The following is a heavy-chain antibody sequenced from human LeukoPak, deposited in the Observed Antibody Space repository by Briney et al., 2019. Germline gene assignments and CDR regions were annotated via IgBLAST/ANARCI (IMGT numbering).Heavy chain of an antibody. D-gene: IGHD2-15*01. CDR2: IYTSGST. CDR1: GGSISSYY. Sequence: KPSETLSLTCTVSGGSISSYYWSWIRQPAGKGLEWIGRIYTSGSTNYNPSLKSRVTMSVDTSKNQFSLKLSSVTAADTAAYYCARDNPGLVWGYCSGGSCYSGWFDPWGQGTLVTVSS. J-gene: IGHJ5*02. CDR3: ARDNPGLVWGYCSGGSCYSGWFDP. V-gene: IGHV4-4*07.